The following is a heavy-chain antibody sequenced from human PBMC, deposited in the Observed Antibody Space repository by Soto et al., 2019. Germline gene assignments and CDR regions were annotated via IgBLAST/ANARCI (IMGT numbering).Heavy chain of an antibody. CDR1: GDSIISSKW. V-gene: IGHV4-4*02. Sequence: QVQLQESGPGLVKPSGTLSLSCAVSGDSIISSKWWSWVRQPPGKGLEWIGEIHHSGTAKYNPSLRSRLNISIYKSKNQDSLKVTSLTDADTAVYYCARGETQQQRDFWGQGTLVSVSS. J-gene: IGHJ4*02. CDR3: ARGETQQQRDF. CDR2: IHHSGTA. D-gene: IGHD6-25*01.